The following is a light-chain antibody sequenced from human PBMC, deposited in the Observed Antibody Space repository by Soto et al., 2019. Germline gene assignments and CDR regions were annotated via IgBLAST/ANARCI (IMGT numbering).Light chain of an antibody. CDR2: EVS. V-gene: IGLV2-8*01. CDR3: SSYAGSNHLRYV. J-gene: IGLJ1*01. CDR1: SSDVGGYNY. Sequence: QSALTQPPSASGSPGQSVTMSCTGSSSDVGGYNYVSWYQQHPGKAPKLMIYEVSKRPSGVPDRFSGSKSGNTASLTVSGLQAEDEADYYSSSYAGSNHLRYVFGPGTKVPVL.